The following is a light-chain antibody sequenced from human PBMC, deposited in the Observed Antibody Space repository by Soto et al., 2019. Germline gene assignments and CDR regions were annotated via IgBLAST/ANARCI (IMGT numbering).Light chain of an antibody. CDR2: EVS. CDR1: SSDVGAYNL. Sequence: QSALTQPASVSWSPGQSVTISCTGTSSDVGAYNLVSWYQQYPGKAPKLMIYEVSNRPSGVSNRFSGSKSGNTASLTISGLRAEDEADYYCCTSYEGGGRYVFGTGTKVTVL. V-gene: IGLV2-14*01. CDR3: TSYEGGGRYV. J-gene: IGLJ1*01.